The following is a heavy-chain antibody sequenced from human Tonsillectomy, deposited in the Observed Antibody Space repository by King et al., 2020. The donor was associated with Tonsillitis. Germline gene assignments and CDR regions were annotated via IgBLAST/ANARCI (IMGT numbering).Heavy chain of an antibody. V-gene: IGHV4-39*07. Sequence: QLQESGPGLVKPSETLSLTCTVSGGSISSSSYYWGWIRQPPGKGLEWIGSIYYSGSTYYNPSLKSRVTISINTSKNQFSLKLSSLTAADTAVYYCARPAPLGGSGYYDAFDIWGQGTMVTVSS. CDR3: ARPAPLGGSGYYDAFDI. CDR2: IYYSGST. J-gene: IGHJ3*02. D-gene: IGHD3-22*01. CDR1: GGSISSSSYY.